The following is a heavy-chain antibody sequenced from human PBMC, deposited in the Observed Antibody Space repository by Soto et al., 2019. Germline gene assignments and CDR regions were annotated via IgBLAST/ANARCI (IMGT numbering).Heavy chain of an antibody. Sequence: GASVKVSCKASGYTFTSYYMHWVRQAPGQGLEWMGIINPSGGSTSYAQKFQGRVTMTRDTSTSTVYMELSSLRSEDTAVYYCARGEGIVVVPAASLNDYWGQGTLVTVYS. CDR2: INPSGGST. D-gene: IGHD2-2*01. CDR1: GYTFTSYY. CDR3: ARGEGIVVVPAASLNDY. V-gene: IGHV1-46*01. J-gene: IGHJ4*02.